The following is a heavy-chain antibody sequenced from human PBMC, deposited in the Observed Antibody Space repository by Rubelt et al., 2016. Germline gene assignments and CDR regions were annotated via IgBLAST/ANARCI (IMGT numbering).Heavy chain of an antibody. V-gene: IGHV3-64*04. Sequence: GGGVVQPGRSLRLSCSASGFTFSSFVMHWVRQAPGKGLEYVSAISSNGGKTYYADSVKGRFTISRDNSKNTLYLQMNSLRTEDTAFYYCARAGYVASSSSVSFVDYWGQGTLVTVSS. CDR3: ARAGYVASSSSVSFVDY. CDR2: ISSNGGKT. D-gene: IGHD6-6*01. J-gene: IGHJ4*02. CDR1: GFTFSSFV.